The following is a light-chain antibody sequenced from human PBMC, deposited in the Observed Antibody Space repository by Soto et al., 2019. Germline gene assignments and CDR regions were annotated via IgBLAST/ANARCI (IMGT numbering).Light chain of an antibody. CDR2: ETS. CDR3: QQRSSWPL. CDR1: RALSSI. Sequence: EIVLTQSPATLSLSPGERATLSCRASRALSSILAWYQQKPGQAPRLVIYETSRRATGIPARFSGSESGTDFTLTISSLEPEDFAVYYCQQRSSWPLFGQGTRLEI. J-gene: IGKJ5*01. V-gene: IGKV3-11*01.